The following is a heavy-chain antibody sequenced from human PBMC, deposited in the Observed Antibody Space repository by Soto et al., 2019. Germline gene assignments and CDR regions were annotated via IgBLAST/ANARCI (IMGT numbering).Heavy chain of an antibody. J-gene: IGHJ6*02. CDR2: TYYRSKWYN. CDR3: ARDTHDTATYYDFWSGSPYGMDV. Sequence: PSQTLSLTCAISGDSVSSNSAAWNWIRQSPSRGLEWLGRTYYRSKWYNDYAVSVKSRITINPDTSKNQLSLQLNSVTPEDTAVCYCARDTHDTATYYDFWSGSPYGMDVWGQGTTVT. D-gene: IGHD3-3*01. CDR1: GDSVSSNSAA. V-gene: IGHV6-1*01.